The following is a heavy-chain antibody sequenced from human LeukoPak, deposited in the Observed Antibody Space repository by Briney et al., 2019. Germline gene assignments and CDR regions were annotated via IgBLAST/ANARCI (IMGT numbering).Heavy chain of an antibody. Sequence: GGSLRLSCAVSGFTFSDHYMDWVRQAPGKGLEWVGRSRNRAKSYTTDYAASVKGRFTISRDDSKNTLYLQMNSLKTEDTAVYYCTTDPDGHDYWGQGTLVTVSS. CDR2: SRNRAKSYTT. CDR3: TTDPDGHDY. V-gene: IGHV3-72*01. D-gene: IGHD3/OR15-3a*01. J-gene: IGHJ4*02. CDR1: GFTFSDHY.